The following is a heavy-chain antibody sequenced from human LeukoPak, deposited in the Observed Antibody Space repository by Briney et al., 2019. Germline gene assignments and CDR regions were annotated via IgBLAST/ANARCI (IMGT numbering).Heavy chain of an antibody. V-gene: IGHV3-66*01. D-gene: IGHD3-10*01. Sequence: GGSLRLSCAASGFTVSSNYMSWVRQAPGKGLEWVSVIYSGGSTYYADSVKGRFTISRDNSKNTLYLQMNSLRAEDTAVYYCARALLGSGSPNWFDPWGQGTLVTVSS. CDR2: IYSGGST. CDR1: GFTVSSNY. J-gene: IGHJ5*02. CDR3: ARALLGSGSPNWFDP.